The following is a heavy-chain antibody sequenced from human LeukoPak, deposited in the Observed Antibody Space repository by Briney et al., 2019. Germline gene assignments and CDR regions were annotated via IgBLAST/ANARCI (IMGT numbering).Heavy chain of an antibody. J-gene: IGHJ4*02. Sequence: SGGSLRLSCAASGFTFSSYAMSWVRQTPGKGLEWVSAINGSGGSTYYADSVKGRFTISRDNSKNTLYLQMNSLRAEDTAVYYCAKDHSVLWFGELLLRGLYFDYWGQGTLVTVSS. CDR2: INGSGGST. CDR1: GFTFSSYA. V-gene: IGHV3-23*01. CDR3: AKDHSVLWFGELLLRGLYFDY. D-gene: IGHD3-10*01.